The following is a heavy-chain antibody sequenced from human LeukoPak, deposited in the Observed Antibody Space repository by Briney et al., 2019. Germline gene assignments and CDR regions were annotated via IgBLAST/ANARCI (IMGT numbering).Heavy chain of an antibody. Sequence: SETLSLTCTVSGGSISSYYCSWIRQPTGKGLEWIGYIYFSGSPNYNPSLKSRVTISVDTSKNQFSLKLSSVTAADTAVYYCARYSGPPPSSFDYWGQGTLVTVSS. CDR3: ARYSGPPPSSFDY. J-gene: IGHJ4*02. CDR2: IYFSGSP. V-gene: IGHV4-59*01. CDR1: GGSISSYY. D-gene: IGHD1-26*01.